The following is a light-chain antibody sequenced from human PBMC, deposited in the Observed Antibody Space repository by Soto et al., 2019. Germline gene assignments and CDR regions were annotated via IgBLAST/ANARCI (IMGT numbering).Light chain of an antibody. CDR2: GAS. CDR3: QQRSNWPPWT. V-gene: IGKV3-15*01. J-gene: IGKJ1*01. Sequence: IVITQAPAPLSVSPGERATLSCWASQSVSSKLAWYQQKPGQAPRLLIYGASTRATGIPDRFAGSGSGTDFTLTISSLEPEDFAVYYCQQRSNWPPWTFGRGTKVDI. CDR1: QSVSSK.